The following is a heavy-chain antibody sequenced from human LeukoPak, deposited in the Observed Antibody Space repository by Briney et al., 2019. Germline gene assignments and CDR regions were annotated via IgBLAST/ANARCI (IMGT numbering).Heavy chain of an antibody. D-gene: IGHD2-8*01. CDR2: ISYDGSNK. CDR3: ARDRARTSKYCTNGVCSSALDY. J-gene: IGHJ4*02. CDR1: GFTFSSYA. V-gene: IGHV3-30*01. Sequence: GRSLRLSCAASGFTFSSYAMHWVRQAPGKGLEWVAVISYDGSNKYYADSVKGRFTISRDNSKDTLYLQMNSLRAEDTAVYYCARDRARTSKYCTNGVCSSALDYWGQGTLVTVSS.